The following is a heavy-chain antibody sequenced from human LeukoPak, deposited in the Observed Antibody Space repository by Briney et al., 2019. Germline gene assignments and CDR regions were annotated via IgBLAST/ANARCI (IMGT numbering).Heavy chain of an antibody. D-gene: IGHD6-19*01. V-gene: IGHV1-2*02. J-gene: IGHJ4*02. CDR1: GYSFTAYY. CDR3: ARNIGVGPNGDS. Sequence: ASVKVSCKASGYSFTAYYMHWVRQAPGEGLEWMGWINPQSGGTYYAQKFQGRVTMTRDTSITTAYMELSRLTSDDTALYYCARNIGVGPNGDSWGQGTLVTVSS. CDR2: INPQSGGT.